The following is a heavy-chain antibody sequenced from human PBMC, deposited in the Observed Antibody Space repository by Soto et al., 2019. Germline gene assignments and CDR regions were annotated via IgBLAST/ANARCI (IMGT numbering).Heavy chain of an antibody. V-gene: IGHV1-69*01. J-gene: IGHJ6*02. Sequence: QVQLVQSGAEVKKPGSSVKVSCKASGGTFSSYAISWVRQAPGQGLEWMGGIIPISRTANYAQKFQGRVTITADESTSTAYMELSSLRSEDTAVYYCARSQGSSTSLAIYYYYYYGMDVWGQGTTVTVSS. D-gene: IGHD2-2*01. CDR2: IIPISRTA. CDR1: GGTFSSYA. CDR3: ARSQGSSTSLAIYYYYYYGMDV.